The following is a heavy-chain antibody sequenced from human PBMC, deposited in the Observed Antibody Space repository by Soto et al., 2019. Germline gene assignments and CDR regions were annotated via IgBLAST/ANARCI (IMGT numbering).Heavy chain of an antibody. J-gene: IGHJ4*02. CDR3: ARDQTSDTPMPGY. V-gene: IGHV3-33*01. CDR2: IWYDGSNK. D-gene: IGHD5-18*01. Sequence: QVQPVESGGGVVQPGRSLRLSCAASGFTFSSYGMHWVRQAPGKGLEWVAVIWYDGSNKYYADSVKGRVTISRDNSKSRLYLQMNSLRAEDTAVYYCARDQTSDTPMPGYWGQGTRVTVSS. CDR1: GFTFSSYG.